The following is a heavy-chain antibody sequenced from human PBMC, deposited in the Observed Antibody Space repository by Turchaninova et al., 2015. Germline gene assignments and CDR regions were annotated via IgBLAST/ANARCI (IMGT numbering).Heavy chain of an antibody. J-gene: IGHJ5*02. CDR2: IYWDDDK. Sequence: QITLKESGHTLVKPTQTLTMTCAFSGFSPSTGGAGVGWIRQPPGKALEWLALIYWDDDKRYSPSLKSRLTITKDTSKKQVVFTMTNMDPVDTATYFCAHMTPVAGTCWFDPRGQGTLVTVSS. V-gene: IGHV2-5*02. CDR1: GFSPSTGGAG. D-gene: IGHD6-19*01. CDR3: AHMTPVAGTCWFDP.